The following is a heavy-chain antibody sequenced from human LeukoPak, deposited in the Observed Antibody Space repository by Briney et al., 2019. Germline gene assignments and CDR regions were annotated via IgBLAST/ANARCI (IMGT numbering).Heavy chain of an antibody. J-gene: IGHJ4*02. Sequence: GGSLRLSCAASGFTFSSYWMHWVRQAPGKGLMWVSRINSDGSITNYADSVKGRFTISRDNAKNTLYLQMNSLRAEGTAVYYCARVRATFSPHFDNWGQGTLVTVSS. V-gene: IGHV3-74*01. CDR3: ARVRATFSPHFDN. D-gene: IGHD5-12*01. CDR2: INSDGSIT. CDR1: GFTFSSYW.